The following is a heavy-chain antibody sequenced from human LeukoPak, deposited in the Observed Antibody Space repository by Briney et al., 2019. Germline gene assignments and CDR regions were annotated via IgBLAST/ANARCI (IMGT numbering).Heavy chain of an antibody. D-gene: IGHD6-6*01. V-gene: IGHV4-34*01. CDR3: ARETAARDAFDI. CDR1: GGSFSGYY. CDR2: INHSGGT. J-gene: IGHJ3*02. Sequence: SETLSHTCAVYGGSFSGYYWSWIRQPPGKGLEWIGEINHSGGTNYNPSLKSRVTISVDTSKNQFSLKLSSVTAADTAVYYCARETAARDAFDIWGQGTMVTVSS.